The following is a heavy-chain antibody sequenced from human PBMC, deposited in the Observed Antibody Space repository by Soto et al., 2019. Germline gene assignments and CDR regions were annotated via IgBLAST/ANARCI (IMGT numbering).Heavy chain of an antibody. J-gene: IGHJ4*02. V-gene: IGHV1-69*12. CDR1: GGTFSSYA. CDR2: IIPIFGTA. D-gene: IGHD2-2*01. Sequence: QVRLVQSGAEVKKPGPSVKVSGKASGGTFSSYAITWVRQAPGQGLEWMGGIIPIFGTANYAQKFQGRVTITADESTSTAYMELSSLRSEDTAVYYCASPSGYCISTSCFKDFDYWGQGTLVTVSS. CDR3: ASPSGYCISTSCFKDFDY.